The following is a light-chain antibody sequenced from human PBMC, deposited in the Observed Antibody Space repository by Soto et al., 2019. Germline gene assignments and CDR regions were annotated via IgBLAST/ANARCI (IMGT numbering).Light chain of an antibody. CDR2: AAS. Sequence: DIQMTQSPSSVSASVGDRVTITCRAGQGIGSWLAWYQQKPGKAPNLLIYAASSLQSGVPSRFSGTGSGTDFTLTISSLQPEDFATYDGQQANSFPITFGQGTRLEIK. V-gene: IGKV1-12*01. J-gene: IGKJ5*01. CDR1: QGIGSW. CDR3: QQANSFPIT.